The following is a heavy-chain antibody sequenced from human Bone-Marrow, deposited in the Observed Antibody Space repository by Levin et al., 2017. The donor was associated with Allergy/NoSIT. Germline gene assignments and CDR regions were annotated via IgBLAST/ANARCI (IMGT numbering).Heavy chain of an antibody. CDR3: AADRLGGLAY. D-gene: IGHD1-26*01. CDR1: GFTFRSVA. V-gene: IGHV1-58*02. J-gene: IGHJ4*02. CDR2: IAFGSANT. Sequence: SVKVSCKASGFTFRSVAIHWVRQAPGQRLEWMGWIAFGSANTMFAQRFQGTVSFTRDMSPSTAYMEVSSLTSEDTAVYYCAADRLGGLAYWGQGALVTVSS.